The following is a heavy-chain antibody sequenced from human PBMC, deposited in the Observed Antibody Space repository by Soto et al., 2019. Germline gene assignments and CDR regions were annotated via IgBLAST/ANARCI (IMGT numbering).Heavy chain of an antibody. CDR1: GFSLSTSGMC. CDR2: IDWDDDK. J-gene: IGHJ6*02. CDR3: ARIVVPAAIDHPGYYYYGMDV. V-gene: IGHV2-70*01. D-gene: IGHD2-2*01. Sequence: SGPTLVNPTQTLTLTCTFSGFSLSTSGMCVSWIRQPPGKALEWLALIDWDDDKYYSTSLKTRLTISKDTSKNQVVLTMTNMDPVDTATYYCARIVVPAAIDHPGYYYYGMDVWGQGTTVTVSS.